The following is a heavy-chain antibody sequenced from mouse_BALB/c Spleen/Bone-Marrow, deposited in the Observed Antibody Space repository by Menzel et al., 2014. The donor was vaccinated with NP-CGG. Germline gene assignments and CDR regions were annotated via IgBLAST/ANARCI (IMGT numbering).Heavy chain of an antibody. CDR3: ARGNPLYAMDY. Sequence: QVQLQQSGAELAKPGASVKMSSKASGYTFTSYWMHWVKQRPGQGLEWIGYINPSTGYTDYNQKFNDKATLTADKSSITAYMQLSSLTSKDSAVYYCARGNPLYAMDYWGQGTSVTVSS. J-gene: IGHJ4*01. CDR2: INPSTGYT. V-gene: IGHV1-7*01. D-gene: IGHD2-1*01. CDR1: GYTFTSYW.